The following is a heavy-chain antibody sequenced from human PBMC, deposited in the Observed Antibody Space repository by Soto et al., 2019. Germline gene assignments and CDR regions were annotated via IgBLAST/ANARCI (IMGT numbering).Heavy chain of an antibody. Sequence: SETLSLTCAVYGGYFSGYYWSWIRQPPGKGLEWIGEINHSGSTNYNPSLKSRVTISVDTSKNQFSLKLSSVTAADTAVYYCARAYCSSTSCYGFDYWGQGTLVTVSS. CDR1: GGYFSGYY. J-gene: IGHJ4*02. V-gene: IGHV4-34*01. D-gene: IGHD2-2*01. CDR2: INHSGST. CDR3: ARAYCSSTSCYGFDY.